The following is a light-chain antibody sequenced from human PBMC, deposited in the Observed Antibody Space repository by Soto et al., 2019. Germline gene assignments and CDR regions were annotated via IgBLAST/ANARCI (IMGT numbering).Light chain of an antibody. V-gene: IGKV3-20*01. CDR3: QQYYRSPRT. Sequence: EVVLTQSPGTLSLSPGERATLSCRASQSVSTSVGWYQQKPGQAPRLLIYGASNRATGIPDRFSGSGSGTDFTLTISRLEIEEFAAYYDQQYYRSPRTFGQGTKVEIK. CDR2: GAS. J-gene: IGKJ1*01. CDR1: QSVSTS.